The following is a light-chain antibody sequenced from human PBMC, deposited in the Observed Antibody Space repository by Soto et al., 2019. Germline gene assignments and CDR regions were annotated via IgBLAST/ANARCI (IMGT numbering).Light chain of an antibody. J-gene: IGKJ5*01. CDR2: NPS. V-gene: IGKV3-20*01. CDR1: QSVGRDY. CDR3: HQYAASPIT. Sequence: EIVLTQSPGTLSFSPGERATLSCRASQSVGRDYLAWFQQKPGQAPRLLVYNPSTRATGIPDRFSGSGSGTDFTLTISRRAPEDFAVYYCHQYAASPITFGQGTRLEIK.